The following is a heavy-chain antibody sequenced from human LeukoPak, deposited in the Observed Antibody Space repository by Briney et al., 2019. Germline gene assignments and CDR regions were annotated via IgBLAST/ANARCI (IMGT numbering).Heavy chain of an antibody. D-gene: IGHD3-10*01. CDR3: ARGKAGVDTNWYFNL. CDR1: GFAFSNYW. V-gene: IGHV3-74*01. J-gene: IGHJ2*01. CDR2: VKSDGTNT. Sequence: GGSLRLSCAASGFAFSNYWMHWVRQVPGMGLLWVSHVKSDGTNTRYADSVKGRFTISRDNAENTLYLQMNSLSAEDTAVYYCARGKAGVDTNWYFNLWGRGTLVTVSS.